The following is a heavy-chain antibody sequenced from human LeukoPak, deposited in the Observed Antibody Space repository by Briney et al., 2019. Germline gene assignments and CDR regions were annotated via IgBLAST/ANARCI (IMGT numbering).Heavy chain of an antibody. D-gene: IGHD3-10*01. Sequence: SETLSLTCTVSGGSISSSSSYWGWIRQPPGKGLEWIGSIYYSGTTYYNTSLRSRVTISVDTSKNQFSLKLSSVTAADTAVYYCARLPDYYSSGPRYVFDTWGQGTMVTVSS. CDR3: ARLPDYYSSGPRYVFDT. V-gene: IGHV4-39*01. J-gene: IGHJ3*02. CDR2: IYYSGTT. CDR1: GGSISSSSSY.